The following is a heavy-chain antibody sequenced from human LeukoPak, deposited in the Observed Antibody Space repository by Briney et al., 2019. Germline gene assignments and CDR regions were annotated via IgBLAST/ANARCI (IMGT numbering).Heavy chain of an antibody. V-gene: IGHV1-2*02. Sequence: ASVKVSCKASGYTFTGYYMHWVRRAPGQGLEWMGWINPNSGGTNYAQKFQGRVTMTRDTSISTAYMELSRLRSDDTAVYYCARALYYGDFTYYYYGMDVWGQGTTVTVSS. CDR3: ARALYYGDFTYYYYGMDV. CDR1: GYTFTGYY. J-gene: IGHJ6*02. CDR2: INPNSGGT. D-gene: IGHD4-17*01.